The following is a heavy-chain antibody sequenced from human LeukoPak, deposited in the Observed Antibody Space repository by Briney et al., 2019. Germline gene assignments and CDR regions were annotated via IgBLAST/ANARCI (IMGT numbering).Heavy chain of an antibody. CDR2: TSSSDAGT. J-gene: IGHJ6*03. CDR3: AKVALAAAGPGYYMDV. Sequence: GGSLRLSCAASGFTLSTYAMSWVRQTPGKGLEWVAATSSSDAGTYHADSVKGRFTISRDNSKNTLYLQMNSLRAEDTAVYYCAKVALAAAGPGYYMDVWGKGTTVTISS. D-gene: IGHD6-13*01. CDR1: GFTLSTYA. V-gene: IGHV3-23*01.